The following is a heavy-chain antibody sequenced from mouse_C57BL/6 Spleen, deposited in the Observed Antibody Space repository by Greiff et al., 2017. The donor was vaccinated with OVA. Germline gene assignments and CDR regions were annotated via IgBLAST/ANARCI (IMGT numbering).Heavy chain of an antibody. J-gene: IGHJ4*01. Sequence: EVQLQQSGPELVKPGASVKISCKASGYTFTDYYMNWVKQSHGKSLEWIGDINPNNGGTSYNQKFKGKATLTVDKSSSTAYMELRSLTSEDSAVNYGARSGSYGNGYAMDYWGQGTSVTVSS. V-gene: IGHV1-26*01. CDR1: GYTFTDYY. CDR3: ARSGSYGNGYAMDY. CDR2: INPNNGGT. D-gene: IGHD2-1*01.